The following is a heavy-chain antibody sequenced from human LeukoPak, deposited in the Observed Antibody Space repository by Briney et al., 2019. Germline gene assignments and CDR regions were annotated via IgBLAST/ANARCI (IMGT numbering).Heavy chain of an antibody. CDR1: GGSISSYY. CDR3: ARHSNGGGRGRLNFDY. D-gene: IGHD6-19*01. Sequence: SETLSLTCTVSGGSISSYYWSWIRQPPGKGLEWIGYIFASGSTNYNPSLKSRVTISVDTSMNQFSLKLSSVTAADTAVYYCARHSNGGGRGRLNFDYWGQGTLVTVSS. V-gene: IGHV4-4*09. CDR2: IFASGST. J-gene: IGHJ4*02.